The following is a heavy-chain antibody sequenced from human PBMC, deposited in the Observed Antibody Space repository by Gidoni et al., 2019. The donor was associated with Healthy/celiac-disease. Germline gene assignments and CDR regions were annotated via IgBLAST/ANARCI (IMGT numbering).Heavy chain of an antibody. J-gene: IGHJ3*02. CDR2: ISSSSSYI. CDR1: GFPFSSYS. Sequence: EVQLVESGGGLVKPGGSLRLSCAASGFPFSSYSMNWVRQAPGKGLEWVSSISSSSSYIYYADSVKGRFTISRDNAKNSLYLQMNSLRAEDTAVYYCARGGYSSDFDAFDIWGQGTMVTVSS. V-gene: IGHV3-21*01. CDR3: ARGGYSSDFDAFDI. D-gene: IGHD6-19*01.